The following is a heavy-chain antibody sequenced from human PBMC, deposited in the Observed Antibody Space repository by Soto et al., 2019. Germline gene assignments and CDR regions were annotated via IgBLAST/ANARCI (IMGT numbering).Heavy chain of an antibody. CDR2: ISYDGSNK. D-gene: IGHD3-3*01. CDR1: GFTFSNYA. Sequence: QVQLVESGGGVVQPGRSLRLSCAASGFTFSNYAMHWVRQALGKGLEWVAVISYDGSNKDYADSVKGRFTLSRDNSMDTLYLQMNSLRAEDTAVYYCAKDRGGRDFWIGYPTGWFDPWGQGTLVTVSS. CDR3: AKDRGGRDFWIGYPTGWFDP. V-gene: IGHV3-30-3*01. J-gene: IGHJ5*02.